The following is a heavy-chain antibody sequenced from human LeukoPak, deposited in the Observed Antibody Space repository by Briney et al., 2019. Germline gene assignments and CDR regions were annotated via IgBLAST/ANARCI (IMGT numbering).Heavy chain of an antibody. V-gene: IGHV1-46*01. D-gene: IGHD3-22*01. CDR2: GGST. Sequence: GGSTSYAQKFQGRVTMTRDTSTSTVYMELSSLRSEDTAVYYCARALNPGHYYDSSGSHDYWGQGTLVTVSS. J-gene: IGHJ4*02. CDR3: ARALNPGHYYDSSGSHDY.